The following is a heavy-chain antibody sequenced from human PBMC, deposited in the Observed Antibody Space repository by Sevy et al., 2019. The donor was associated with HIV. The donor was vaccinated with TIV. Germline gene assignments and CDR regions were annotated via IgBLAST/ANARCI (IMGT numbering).Heavy chain of an antibody. D-gene: IGHD1-26*01. CDR2: INHSGST. J-gene: IGHJ6*02. V-gene: IGHV4-34*01. Sequence: SETLSLTCAVYGGSFSGYYWSWIRQPPGKGLEWIGEINHSGSTNYNPSLKSRVTITVDTSKNQFSLKLSSVTAADTAVYYCARTSVGHYYYYGMDVWGHGTTVTVSS. CDR1: GGSFSGYY. CDR3: ARTSVGHYYYYGMDV.